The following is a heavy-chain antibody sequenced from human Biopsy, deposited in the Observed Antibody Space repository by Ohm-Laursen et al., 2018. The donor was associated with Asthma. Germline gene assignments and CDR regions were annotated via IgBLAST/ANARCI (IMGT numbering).Heavy chain of an antibody. V-gene: IGHV3-23*01. CDR2: ITGSGGFT. D-gene: IGHD6-13*01. CDR3: AKDRVAGRSYYFDY. J-gene: IGHJ4*02. CDR1: GFTFSNYV. Sequence: SLRLSCAASGFTFSNYVMSWVRQAPGKGLEWVSSITGSGGFTYYPDSVKGRFTISRDNSKNMVYLQMNSLRPEDTAVYYCAKDRVAGRSYYFDYRGQGTVVIVSA.